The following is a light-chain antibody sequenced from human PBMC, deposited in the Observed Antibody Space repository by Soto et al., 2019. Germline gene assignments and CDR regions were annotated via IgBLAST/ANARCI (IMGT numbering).Light chain of an antibody. CDR3: QEYNSYSGT. CDR2: DAS. CDR1: QSLGIW. Sequence: DIQMTQSPSIVSASVGDRVIITCRASQSLGIWLAWHQQKPGKAPKLLIYDASTLKSGVPSRFSGSGSGTKFTLTISSLQPDDFATYYCQEYNSYSGTFGQGTKVDI. V-gene: IGKV1-5*01. J-gene: IGKJ1*01.